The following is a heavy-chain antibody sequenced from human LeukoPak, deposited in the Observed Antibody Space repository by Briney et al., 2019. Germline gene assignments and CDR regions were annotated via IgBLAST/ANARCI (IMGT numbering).Heavy chain of an antibody. CDR1: GFTFSSYA. D-gene: IGHD6-19*01. J-gene: IGHJ1*01. V-gene: IGHV3-23*01. Sequence: GGSLRLSCAASGFTFSSYAMSWVRQAPGKGLEWVSAISGSGGSTYYADSVKGRFTISRDNSKNTLCLQMNSLRAEDTAVYYCAKAKEQWLVLGDFQHWGQGTLVTVSS. CDR2: ISGSGGST. CDR3: AKAKEQWLVLGDFQH.